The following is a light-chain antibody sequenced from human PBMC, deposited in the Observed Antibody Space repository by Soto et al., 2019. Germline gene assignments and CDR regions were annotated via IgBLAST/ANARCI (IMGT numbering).Light chain of an antibody. V-gene: IGLV2-11*01. CDR2: DVS. Sequence: QSALTQPRSVSGSPGQSVTISCTGTNSDIGGYNYVSWYQQHPGKAPKVMIYDVSRQPSGVPDRFSGSKSGNTAALAISGPQEQVEADYYCCSYAGTFNFWVFGGGTKLTVL. CDR1: NSDIGGYNY. CDR3: CSYAGTFNFWV. J-gene: IGLJ3*02.